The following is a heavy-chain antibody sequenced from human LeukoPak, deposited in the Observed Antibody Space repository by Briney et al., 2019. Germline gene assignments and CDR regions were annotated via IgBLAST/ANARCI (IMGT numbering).Heavy chain of an antibody. CDR2: IHARVTT. D-gene: IGHD3-10*01. CDR1: GGSISSPF. Sequence: SQTLSPTCTVYGGSISSPFWTWIRQPAGKGLEWIERIHARVTTNYKSTLKSRVCISVDTTKSQFSLKLSSVTAADTAVYFCARDGADVYGRAIDYWGQGSLVSVS. J-gene: IGHJ4*02. CDR3: ARDGADVYGRAIDY. V-gene: IGHV4-4*07.